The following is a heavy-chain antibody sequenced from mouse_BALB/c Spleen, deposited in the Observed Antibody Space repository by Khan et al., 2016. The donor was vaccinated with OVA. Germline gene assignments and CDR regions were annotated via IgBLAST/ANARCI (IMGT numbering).Heavy chain of an antibody. J-gene: IGHJ2*01. CDR3: TRIKKIVATYFDY. CDR1: GYTFTSYW. V-gene: IGHV1S81*02. CDR2: TNPTNGRT. D-gene: IGHD1-1*01. Sequence: QVQLQQPGAELVKAGALVKMSCKASGYTFTSYWMHWVKQRLGQGLEWFAETNPTNGRTYYNENFKSKATLTVDKSSSTAYMLLSGPTFEDSAVYYCTRIKKIVATYFDYWGQGTTLTVAA.